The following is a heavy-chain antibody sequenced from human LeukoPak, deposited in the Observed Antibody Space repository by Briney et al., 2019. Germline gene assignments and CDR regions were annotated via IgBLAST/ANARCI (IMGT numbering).Heavy chain of an antibody. J-gene: IGHJ5*02. Sequence: PSETLSLTCTASGGSISSYYWSWIRQPAGKGLEWIGRIYTSGSTNYNPSLKSRVTMSVDTSKNQFSLKLSSVTAADTAVYYCARARRWNAAVEGWWFDPWGQGTLVTVSS. V-gene: IGHV4-4*07. D-gene: IGHD1-1*01. CDR2: IYTSGST. CDR1: GGSISSYY. CDR3: ARARRWNAAVEGWWFDP.